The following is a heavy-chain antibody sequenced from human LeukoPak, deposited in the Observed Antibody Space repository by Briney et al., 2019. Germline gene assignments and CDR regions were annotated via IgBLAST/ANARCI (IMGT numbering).Heavy chain of an antibody. J-gene: IGHJ3*02. CDR3: ATLGYCSSTSCYGLRDAFDI. CDR2: IYSGGST. CDR1: GFTVSSNY. Sequence: PGGSLRLSCAASGFTVSSNYMSWVRQAPGQGLEWVSVIYSGGSTYYADSVKGRFTISRDNSKNTLYLQMNSLRAEDMAVYYCATLGYCSSTSCYGLRDAFDIWGQGTMVTVSS. V-gene: IGHV3-53*01. D-gene: IGHD2-2*01.